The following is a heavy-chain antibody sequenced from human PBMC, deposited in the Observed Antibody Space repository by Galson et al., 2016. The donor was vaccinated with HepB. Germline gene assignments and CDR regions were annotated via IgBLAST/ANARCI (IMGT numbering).Heavy chain of an antibody. CDR2: ISWNSGSI. V-gene: IGHV3-9*01. J-gene: IGHJ6*02. Sequence: SLRLSCAASGFTFEDYAMYWVRQAPGKGLEWVSGISWNSGSIGYADSVKGRFTISRDNAKNSLYVQMNSLRTEDTALYYCAKARSGDYDFWGGRPTDFGMDVWGQGTLVTVSS. D-gene: IGHD3-3*01. CDR3: AKARSGDYDFWGGRPTDFGMDV. CDR1: GFTFEDYA.